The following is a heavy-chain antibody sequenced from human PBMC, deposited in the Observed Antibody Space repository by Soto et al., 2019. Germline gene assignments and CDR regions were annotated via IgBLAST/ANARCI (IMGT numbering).Heavy chain of an antibody. V-gene: IGHV4-34*01. CDR1: GGSFSGYY. D-gene: IGHD1-7*01. CDR3: ARAPPYNWKYDTVIFPNFDY. J-gene: IGHJ4*02. Sequence: SETLSLTCAVYGGSFSGYYWSWIRQPPGKGLEWIGEINHSGSTNYNPSLKSRVTISVDTSKNQFSLKLSSVTAADTAVYYCARAPPYNWKYDTVIFPNFDYWGQGTLVTVSS. CDR2: INHSGST.